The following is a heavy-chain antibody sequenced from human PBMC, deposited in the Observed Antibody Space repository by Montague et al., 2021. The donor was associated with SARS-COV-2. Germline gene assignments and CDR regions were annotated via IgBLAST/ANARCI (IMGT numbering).Heavy chain of an antibody. CDR1: GFSLSTSGMC. V-gene: IGHV2-70*11. CDR3: ARRTYDILTGYDYGMDV. J-gene: IGHJ6*02. CDR2: IDWDDDK. D-gene: IGHD3-9*01. Sequence: PALVKPTQTLTLTCTFSGFSLSTSGMCVSWIRRPPGKALGWLARIDWDDDKYYSTSLKTRLTISKDTSKNQVVLTMTNMDPVDTATYYCARRTYDILTGYDYGMDVWGQGTTVTVSS.